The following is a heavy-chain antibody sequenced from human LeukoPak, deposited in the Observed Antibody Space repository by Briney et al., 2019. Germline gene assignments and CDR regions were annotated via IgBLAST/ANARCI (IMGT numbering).Heavy chain of an antibody. V-gene: IGHV1-18*04. D-gene: IGHD3-10*01. CDR1: GYTFTSYG. Sequence: ASVKVSCKASGYTFTSYGISWVRQAPGQGLEWMGWISAYNGSTNYAQKLQGRVTMTTDTSTSTAYMELRSLRSDDTAVYYCARDQITYYYGSGSYYNVPGDYWGQGTLVTVSS. CDR3: ARDQITYYYGSGSYYNVPGDY. CDR2: ISAYNGST. J-gene: IGHJ4*02.